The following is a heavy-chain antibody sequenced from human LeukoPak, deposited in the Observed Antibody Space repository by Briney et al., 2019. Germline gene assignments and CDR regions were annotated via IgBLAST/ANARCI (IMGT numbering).Heavy chain of an antibody. CDR2: ISSSSSTI. D-gene: IGHD5-24*01. J-gene: IGHJ4*02. CDR3: ARLREMATIQPLDY. V-gene: IGHV3-48*01. Sequence: GGSLRLSCAASGFTFSSYAMSWVRQAPGKGLEWVSYISSSSSTIYYADSVKGRFTISRDNAKNSLYLQMNSLRAEDTAVYYCARLREMATIQPLDYWGQGTLVTVSS. CDR1: GFTFSSYA.